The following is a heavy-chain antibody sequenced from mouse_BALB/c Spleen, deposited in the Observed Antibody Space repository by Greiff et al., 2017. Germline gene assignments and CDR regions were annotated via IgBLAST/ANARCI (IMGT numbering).Heavy chain of an antibody. CDR2: IYWDDDK. J-gene: IGHJ4*01. CDR3: ARRGDTLPYAMDY. CDR1: GFSLSTSGMG. V-gene: IGHV8-12*01. Sequence: QVTLKVCGPGILQPSQTLSLTCSFSGFSLSTSGMGVSWIRQPSGKGLEWLAHIYWDDDKRYNPSLKSRLTISKDTSRNQVFLKITSVDTADTATYYCARRGDTLPYAMDYWGQGTSVTVSS.